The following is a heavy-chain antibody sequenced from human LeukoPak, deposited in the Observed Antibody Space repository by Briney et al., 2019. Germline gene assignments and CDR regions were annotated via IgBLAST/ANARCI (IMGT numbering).Heavy chain of an antibody. CDR2: INHSGST. J-gene: IGHJ5*02. CDR3: ARDLPTNWFDP. Sequence: SETLSLTCTVSGDFITAYYWSWIRQPPGKGLEWIGEINHSGSTNYNPSLKSRVTISVDTSKNQFSLKPSSVTAADTAVYYCARDLPTNWFDPWGQGTLVTVSS. CDR1: GDFITAYY. V-gene: IGHV4-34*01. D-gene: IGHD5/OR15-5a*01.